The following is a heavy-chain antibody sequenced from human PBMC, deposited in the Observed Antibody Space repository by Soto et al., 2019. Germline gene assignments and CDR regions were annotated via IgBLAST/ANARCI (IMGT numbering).Heavy chain of an antibody. CDR3: AMVDNYVTPTPQDV. CDR1: GYSFVNYG. V-gene: IGHV1-18*01. Sequence: QVQLVQSGDEVRKPGSSVQVSCKASGYSFVNYGIAWVRQAPGQGLKWMGWISPYSVNTNYASKVQGRLTMTTATSTRTAYMDLGSLTSDATAVYYCAMVDNYVTPTPQDVWGQGTTVTVSS. D-gene: IGHD3-16*01. CDR2: ISPYSVNT. J-gene: IGHJ6*02.